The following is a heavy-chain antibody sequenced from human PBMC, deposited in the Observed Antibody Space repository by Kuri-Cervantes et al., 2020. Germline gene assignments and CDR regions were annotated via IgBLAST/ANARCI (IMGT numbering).Heavy chain of an antibody. Sequence: GGSLRLSCAASGFTFSSYGMNWVRQAPGKGLEWVAVIWYDGSNKYYADSVKGRFTISRDNSKNTLYLQMNSLRAEDTAVYYCARSYGDYDYYYFYMDVWGKGTTVTVSS. D-gene: IGHD4-17*01. CDR3: ARSYGDYDYYYFYMDV. V-gene: IGHV3-33*08. CDR1: GFTFSSYG. J-gene: IGHJ6*03. CDR2: IWYDGSNK.